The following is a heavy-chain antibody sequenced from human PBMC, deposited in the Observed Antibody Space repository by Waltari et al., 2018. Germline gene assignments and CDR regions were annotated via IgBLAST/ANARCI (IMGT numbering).Heavy chain of an antibody. D-gene: IGHD5-12*01. CDR3: ARAGLGSPLQWLQLLDS. J-gene: IGHJ4*02. CDR1: GFNINYNY. V-gene: IGHV3-53*01. Sequence: EVQLVESGGGLFQPGGSLRLSCAASGFNINYNYMSWVRQAPGKALEGVSVMYAGSGRTFCAESVKSRFTVSRDNAKNTLYLHLNSLTVEDTAGYYCARAGLGSPLQWLQLLDSWGRGTLVTVSS. CDR2: MYAGSGRT.